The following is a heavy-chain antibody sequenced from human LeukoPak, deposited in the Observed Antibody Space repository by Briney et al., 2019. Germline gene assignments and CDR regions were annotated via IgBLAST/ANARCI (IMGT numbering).Heavy chain of an antibody. CDR1: GYTFTGYY. D-gene: IGHD3-3*01. V-gene: IGHV1-18*04. Sequence: ASVKVSCKASGYTFTGYYIHWVRQAPGQGLEWMGWISAYNGNTNYAQKLQGRVTMTTDTSTSTAYMELRSLRSDDTAVYYCARSPYDFWSGYYGYWGQGTLVTVSS. CDR3: ARSPYDFWSGYYGY. J-gene: IGHJ4*02. CDR2: ISAYNGNT.